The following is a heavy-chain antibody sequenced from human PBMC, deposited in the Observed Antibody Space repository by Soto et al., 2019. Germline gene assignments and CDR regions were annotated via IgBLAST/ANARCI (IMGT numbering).Heavy chain of an antibody. Sequence: EVQLLESGGGLVQPGGSLRLFCAASGFTFSSYAMSWVRQAPGKGLEWVSAISGSGGSTYYADSVKGRFTISRDNSKNTLYLQMNSLSAEDTAVYYCAKDLNDDYGKVDYWGQGTLVTVSS. CDR2: ISGSGGST. J-gene: IGHJ4*02. CDR3: AKDLNDDYGKVDY. V-gene: IGHV3-23*01. CDR1: GFTFSSYA. D-gene: IGHD4-17*01.